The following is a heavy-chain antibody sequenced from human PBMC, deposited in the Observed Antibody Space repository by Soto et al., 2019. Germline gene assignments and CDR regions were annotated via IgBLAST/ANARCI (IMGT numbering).Heavy chain of an antibody. CDR3: ASHKYYDILTGHNWFDP. J-gene: IGHJ5*02. D-gene: IGHD3-9*01. Sequence: GASVKVSCKASGYTFTSYGISWVRQAPGQGLEWMGWISAYNGNTNYAQKLQGRVTMTTDTSTSTAYMELRSLRSDDTAVYYCASHKYYDILTGHNWFDPWGQGTLVTVSS. CDR2: ISAYNGNT. V-gene: IGHV1-18*01. CDR1: GYTFTSYG.